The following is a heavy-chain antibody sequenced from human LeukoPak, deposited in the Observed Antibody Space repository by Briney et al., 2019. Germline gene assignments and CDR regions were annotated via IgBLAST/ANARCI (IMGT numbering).Heavy chain of an antibody. V-gene: IGHV4-59*02. CDR1: GGSVSGYH. D-gene: IGHD3-3*01. Sequence: SETLSLTCTVSGGSVSGYHWSWIRQPPGKGLEWVGSIYYIGNTYYNPSLKSRVTISVDTSKSQFSLKLSSVTAADTAVYYCARGSFLAGITIHHDSGPRVGMDVWGQGTTVTVSS. CDR3: ARGSFLAGITIHHDSGPRVGMDV. CDR2: IYYIGNT. J-gene: IGHJ6*02.